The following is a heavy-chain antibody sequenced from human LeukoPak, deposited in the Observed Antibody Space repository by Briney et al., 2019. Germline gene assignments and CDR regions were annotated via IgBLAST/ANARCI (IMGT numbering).Heavy chain of an antibody. D-gene: IGHD5-18*01. V-gene: IGHV4-59*08. CDR2: IYYSGST. J-gene: IGHJ6*02. CDR1: GGSISSYY. CDR3: ARHPPRYGYGMDV. Sequence: PSETLSLTCTVAGGSISSYYWSWIRQPPGKGLEWIGYIYYSGSTNYNPSLKSRVTISVDTSKNQFSLKLNSVTAADTAVYYCARHPPRYGYGMDVWGQGTTVTVSS.